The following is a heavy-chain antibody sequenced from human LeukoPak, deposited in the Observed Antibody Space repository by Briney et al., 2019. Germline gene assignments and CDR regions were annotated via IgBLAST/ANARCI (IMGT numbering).Heavy chain of an antibody. Sequence: GGSLRLSCAASGFTFSSYAMSWVRQAPGKGLEWVSGISGGGGSIHYADSVKGRFTISRDNSKNTLYLQMNSLRAEDTAVYYCAKEPNSGWYWGYYFDYWGQGTLVTVSS. CDR1: GFTFSSYA. CDR2: ISGGGGSI. J-gene: IGHJ4*02. CDR3: AKEPNSGWYWGYYFDY. V-gene: IGHV3-23*01. D-gene: IGHD6-19*01.